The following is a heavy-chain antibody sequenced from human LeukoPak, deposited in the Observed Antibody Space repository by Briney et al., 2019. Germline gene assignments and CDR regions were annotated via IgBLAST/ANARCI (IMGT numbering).Heavy chain of an antibody. J-gene: IGHJ4*02. CDR2: IYYSGST. V-gene: IGHV4-59*01. CDR1: GGSISSYY. CDR3: AKVRTGHYFDY. D-gene: IGHD3/OR15-3a*01. Sequence: PSETLSLTCTVSGGSISSYYWSWIRQPPGKGLEWIGYIYYSGSTNYNPSLKSRVTISVDTSKNQFSLKLSSVTAADTAVYYCAKVRTGHYFDYWGQGTLVTVTS.